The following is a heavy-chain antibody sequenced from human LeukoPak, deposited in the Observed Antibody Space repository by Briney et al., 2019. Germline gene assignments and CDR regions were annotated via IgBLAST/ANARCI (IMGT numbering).Heavy chain of an antibody. CDR1: GGSISNYY. Sequence: SETLSLTCTVSGGSISNYYWTWIRQPPGKGLEWIGYIYYSGSTNCNPSLKSRVTISVDTSKNQFSLKLSSVTAADTAVYYCARSSVPYYYYNYYMDVRGKGTTVTVSS. D-gene: IGHD3-22*01. J-gene: IGHJ6*03. V-gene: IGHV4-59*01. CDR2: IYYSGST. CDR3: ARSSVPYYYYNYYMDV.